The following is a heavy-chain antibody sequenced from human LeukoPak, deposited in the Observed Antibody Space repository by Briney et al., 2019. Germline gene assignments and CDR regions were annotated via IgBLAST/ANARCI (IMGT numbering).Heavy chain of an antibody. CDR2: MNPNSGNT. V-gene: IGHV1-8*03. CDR3: ARGRRYCSSTSCYYYFDY. J-gene: IGHJ4*02. D-gene: IGHD2-2*01. CDR1: GYTFTGYY. Sequence: VASVKVSCKASGYTFTGYYMHWVRQATGQGLEWMGWMNPNSGNTGYAQKFQGRVTITRNTSISTAYMELSSLRSEDTAVYYCARGRRYCSSTSCYYYFDYWGQGTLVTVSS.